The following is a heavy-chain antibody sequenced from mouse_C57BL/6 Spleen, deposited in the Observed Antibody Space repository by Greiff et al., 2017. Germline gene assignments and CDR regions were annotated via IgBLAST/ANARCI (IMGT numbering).Heavy chain of an antibody. D-gene: IGHD1-1*01. Sequence: QVQLKQPGAELVMPGASVKLSCKASGYTFTSYWMHWVKQRPGQGLEWIGEIDPSDSYTNYNQKFKGKSTLTVDKSSSTAYMQLSSLTSEDSAVYYCARGGTTVVEGFAYWGQGTLVTVS. CDR2: IDPSDSYT. CDR3: ARGGTTVVEGFAY. CDR1: GYTFTSYW. J-gene: IGHJ3*01. V-gene: IGHV1-69*01.